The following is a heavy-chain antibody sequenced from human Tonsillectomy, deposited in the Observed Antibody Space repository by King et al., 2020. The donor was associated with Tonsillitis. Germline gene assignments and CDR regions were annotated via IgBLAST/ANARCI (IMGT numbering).Heavy chain of an antibody. CDR3: ARDLGTATRDY. CDR2: IDPNAGNT. D-gene: IGHD4-17*01. CDR1: GYTFTTYY. J-gene: IGHJ4*02. Sequence: QLVQSGAEVKKPGASVNLSCRAAGYTFTTYYIHQVRPAPGHGLEWMGIIDPNAGNTVYAQKFQGRFTMTRDPSTNTVYMELSRLTSEDTAVYYCARDLGTATRDYWGQGTQVTVSS. V-gene: IGHV1-46*01.